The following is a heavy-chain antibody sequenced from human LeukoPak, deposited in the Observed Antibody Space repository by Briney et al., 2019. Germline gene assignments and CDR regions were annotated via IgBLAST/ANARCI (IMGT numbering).Heavy chain of an antibody. CDR3: ARNYGMDV. CDR2: ISNNARTI. Sequence: GGSLRLSCAASGFTFSSYEMNWVRQAPGKGLEWVSYISNNARTIYYAHSVKGRFTISRDNAEKSLYLQMNSLGAEDTAVYYCARNYGMDVWGKGTTVTVSS. V-gene: IGHV3-48*03. J-gene: IGHJ6*04. CDR1: GFTFSSYE.